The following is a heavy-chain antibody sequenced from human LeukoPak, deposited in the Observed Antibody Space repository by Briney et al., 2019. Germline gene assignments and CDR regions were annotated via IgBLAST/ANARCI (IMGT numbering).Heavy chain of an antibody. J-gene: IGHJ4*02. V-gene: IGHV1-8*01. CDR1: GYTFVNYD. Sequence: ASVKVSCKASGYTFVNYDINWMRQATGQGPEWMGWMNPESGGTGYAQKFQGRVTMTRGNSITTAYMELSGLRLEDTAVYFCTRAIRHQLLSDFWGQGTLVTVSS. D-gene: IGHD5-12*01. CDR2: MNPESGGT. CDR3: TRAIRHQLLSDF.